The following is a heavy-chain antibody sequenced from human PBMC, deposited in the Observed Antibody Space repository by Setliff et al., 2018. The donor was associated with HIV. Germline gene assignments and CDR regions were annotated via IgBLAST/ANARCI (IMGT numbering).Heavy chain of an antibody. D-gene: IGHD2-15*01. V-gene: IGHV4-34*01. CDR2: INHSGST. J-gene: IGHJ6*02. CDR1: GGSFSGYY. Sequence: PSETLSLTCAVYGGSFSGYYWSWIRQPPGKGLQWIGEINHSGSTSHNPSLKSRVTISVDTSKNQFSLKLSSVTAADTAVYYCARVNIVQGSMDVWGQGTTVTVSS. CDR3: ARVNIVQGSMDV.